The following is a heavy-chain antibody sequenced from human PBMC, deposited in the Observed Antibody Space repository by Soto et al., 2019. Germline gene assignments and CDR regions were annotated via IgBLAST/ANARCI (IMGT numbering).Heavy chain of an antibody. CDR1: GYTFTSYA. V-gene: IGHV1-69*04. Sequence: SVKVSCKASGYTFTSYAMHWVRQAPGQGLEWMGRIIPILGIANYAQKFQGRVTITADKSTSTAYMELSSLRSEDTAVYYCARGARRVQRADFDYWGQGTLVTVSS. CDR3: ARGARRVQRADFDY. CDR2: IIPILGIA. J-gene: IGHJ4*02. D-gene: IGHD1-26*01.